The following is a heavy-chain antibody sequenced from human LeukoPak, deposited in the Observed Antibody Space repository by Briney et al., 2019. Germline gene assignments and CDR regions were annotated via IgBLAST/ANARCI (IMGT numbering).Heavy chain of an antibody. Sequence: PSETLSLTCAVSGGSISSGGYSWSWIRQPPGKGLEWIGYIYYSGSTNYNPSLKSRVTISVDTSKNQFSLKLSSVTAADTAVYYCARHRSSIAARPFDYWGQGTLVTVSS. CDR3: ARHRSSIAARPFDY. V-gene: IGHV4-61*08. J-gene: IGHJ4*02. CDR1: GGSISSGGYS. CDR2: IYYSGST. D-gene: IGHD6-6*01.